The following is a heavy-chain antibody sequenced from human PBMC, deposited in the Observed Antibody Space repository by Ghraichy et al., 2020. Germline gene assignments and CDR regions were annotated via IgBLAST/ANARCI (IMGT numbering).Heavy chain of an antibody. CDR3: ARGRYDFQRNYGMDV. Sequence: LSLTCAASGFTFSSYSMNWVRQAPGKGLEWVSYISSSSSTIYYADSVKGRFTISRDNAKNSLYLQMNSLRAEDTAVYYCARGRYDFQRNYGMDVWGQGTTVTVSS. J-gene: IGHJ6*02. D-gene: IGHD3/OR15-3a*01. CDR2: ISSSSSTI. CDR1: GFTFSSYS. V-gene: IGHV3-48*01.